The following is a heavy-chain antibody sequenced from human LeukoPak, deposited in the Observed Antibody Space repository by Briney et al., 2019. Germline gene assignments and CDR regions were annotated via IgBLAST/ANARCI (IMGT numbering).Heavy chain of an antibody. CDR3: AKDGGLWVSAHWGDS. CDR2: ITTGAPNT. V-gene: IGHV3-23*01. J-gene: IGHJ4*02. Sequence: GGSLRLSCTASGFTFRSNTMSWVGQAQGKGLKWASTITTGAPNTYYADSVKGRFTVSRDDSKNTLYLQMNSLRAEDTAVYYCAKDGGLWVSAHWGDSWGRGTLVTVSS. D-gene: IGHD7-27*01. CDR1: GFTFRSNT.